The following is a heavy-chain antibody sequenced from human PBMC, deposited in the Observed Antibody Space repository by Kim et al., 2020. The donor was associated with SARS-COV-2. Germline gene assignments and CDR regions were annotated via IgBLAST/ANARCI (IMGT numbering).Heavy chain of an antibody. J-gene: IGHJ6*01. CDR3: ARDNIAEARLYYDYGMDV. Sequence: GGTLRLSCAASGFTFSSYWRSWLRQAPGKGLEWVANIKQNGSAKYNVDSMKGRTTIASDNAKNSPYLQMNSLRAEDTGVYYAARDNIAEARLYYDYGMDV. V-gene: IGHV3-7*01. CDR2: IKQNGSAK. CDR1: GFTFSSYW. D-gene: IGHD6-13*01.